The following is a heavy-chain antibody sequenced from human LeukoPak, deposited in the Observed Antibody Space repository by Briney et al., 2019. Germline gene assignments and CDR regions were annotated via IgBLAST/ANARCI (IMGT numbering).Heavy chain of an antibody. CDR3: ARDGSRVVVTAIRSSGNWFDP. Sequence: ASVKVSCKASGYTFTSYYMHWVRQAPGQGLEWMGIINPSGGSTSYAQKFQGRVTMTRDMSTSTVYMELSSLRSEDTAVYYCARDGSRVVVTAIRSSGNWFDPWGQGTLVTVSS. V-gene: IGHV1-46*01. D-gene: IGHD2-21*02. CDR2: INPSGGST. CDR1: GYTFTSYY. J-gene: IGHJ5*02.